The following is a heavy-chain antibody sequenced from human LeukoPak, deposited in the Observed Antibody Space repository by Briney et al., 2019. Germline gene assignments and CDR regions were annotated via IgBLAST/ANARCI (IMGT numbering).Heavy chain of an antibody. CDR3: ARDLGVGGLDV. V-gene: IGHV4-38-2*02. CDR1: GYSISSGYY. D-gene: IGHD3-16*01. Sequence: SETLSLTCTVSGYSISSGYYWGWIRQPPGKGLEWIGSIYHSGSTYYNPSLKSRVTISVDTSKNQFSLKLSSVTAADTAVYYCARDLGVGGLDVWGQGTTVTVSS. CDR2: IYHSGST. J-gene: IGHJ6*02.